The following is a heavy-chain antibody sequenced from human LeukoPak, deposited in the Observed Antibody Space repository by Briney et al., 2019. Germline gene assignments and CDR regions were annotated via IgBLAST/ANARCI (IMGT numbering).Heavy chain of an antibody. CDR3: ARDYCTSTTCPNWFDP. D-gene: IGHD2-2*01. Sequence: NPSETLSLTCSVSSYSISSGFYWGWIRQPPGKGLEWIGSIFHSGSTYYNPSVKSRVTISVDTSKNQFSLKLSSVTAADTAVYYCARDYCTSTTCPNWFDPWGQGTLVTVSS. V-gene: IGHV4-38-2*02. CDR2: IFHSGST. J-gene: IGHJ5*02. CDR1: SYSISSGFY.